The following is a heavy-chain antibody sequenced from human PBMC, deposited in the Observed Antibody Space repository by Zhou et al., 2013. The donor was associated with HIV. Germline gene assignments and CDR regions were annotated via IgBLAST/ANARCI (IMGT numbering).Heavy chain of an antibody. J-gene: IGHJ6*03. CDR2: IIPNSGTT. CDR1: GDSLTKYA. D-gene: IGHD6-13*01. V-gene: IGHV1-69*14. CDR3: ARSGEAAEYYYYYMNV. Sequence: QVLLVQSGAEVKKPGSSVKVSCKASGDSLTKYAFSWVRQAPGQGLEWMGGIIPNSGTTNYARKFQGRFTVTADTPTTTVHMELRSLRSEDTAVYYCARSGEAAEYYYYYMNVWAKGTTVTISS.